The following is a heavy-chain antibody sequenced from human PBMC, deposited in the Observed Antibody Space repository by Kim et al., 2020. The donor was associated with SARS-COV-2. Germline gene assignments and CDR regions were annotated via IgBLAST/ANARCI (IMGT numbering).Heavy chain of an antibody. J-gene: IGHJ4*02. CDR3: ATNGDYANDY. V-gene: IGHV1-69*01. Sequence: TEHYEQKFQGRVTITADESTSTAYMELSSLRSEDTAVYYCATNGDYANDYWGQGTLVTVSS. D-gene: IGHD4-17*01. CDR2: TE.